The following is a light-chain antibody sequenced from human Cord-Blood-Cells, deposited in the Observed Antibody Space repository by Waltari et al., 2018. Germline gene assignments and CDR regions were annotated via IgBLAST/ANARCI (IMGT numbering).Light chain of an antibody. CDR2: GKN. V-gene: IGLV3-19*01. CDR1: SLRSYY. Sequence: SSELTQDPAVSVALGQTVRITCQGDSLRSYYASWYQQKPGQAPVLVFYGKNNRPSGSPDRFSGSSSGNTASLTITGAQAEDEADYYCNSRDSSGNHWVFGGGTKLTVL. CDR3: NSRDSSGNHWV. J-gene: IGLJ3*02.